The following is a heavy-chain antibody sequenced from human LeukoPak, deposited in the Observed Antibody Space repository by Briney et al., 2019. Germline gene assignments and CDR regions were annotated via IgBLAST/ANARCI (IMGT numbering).Heavy chain of an antibody. CDR3: ARVRWSNYYGSGNFDY. J-gene: IGHJ4*02. D-gene: IGHD3-10*01. V-gene: IGHV4-30-4*08. CDR2: IYYSGST. CDR1: TVSISSGDYY. Sequence: SETLSLTCTLSTVSISSGDYYWSWIRQPPGKGLEWIGYIYYSGSTYYNPSLKSRVTISVDTSKNQFSLKLSFVTAADTAVYYCARVRWSNYYGSGNFDYWGQGTLVTVSS.